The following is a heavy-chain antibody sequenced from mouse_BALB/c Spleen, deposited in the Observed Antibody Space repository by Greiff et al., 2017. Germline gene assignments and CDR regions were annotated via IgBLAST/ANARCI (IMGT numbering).Heavy chain of an antibody. CDR1: GFTFSSFG. CDR3: ARFPTY. J-gene: IGHJ3*01. V-gene: IGHV5-17*02. CDR2: ISSGSSTI. Sequence: EVQLVESGGGLVQPGGSRKLSCAASGFTFSSFGMHWVRQAPEKGLEWVAYISSGSSTIYYADTVKGRFTISRDNPKNTLFLQMTSLRSEDTAMYYCARFPTYWGQGTLVTVSA.